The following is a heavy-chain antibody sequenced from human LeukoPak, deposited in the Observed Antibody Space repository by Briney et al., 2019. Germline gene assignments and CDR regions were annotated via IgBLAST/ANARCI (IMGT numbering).Heavy chain of an antibody. CDR3: ASSTTYYYDSSGSDLDY. Sequence: PSETLSLTCTVSGGSISSYYWSWIRQPPGKGLEWIGYIYYSGSTNYNPSLKSRVTISVDTSKNQFSLKLSSVTAADTAVYYCASSTTYYYDSSGSDLDYWGQGTLVTVSS. V-gene: IGHV4-59*08. CDR2: IYYSGST. D-gene: IGHD3-22*01. CDR1: GGSISSYY. J-gene: IGHJ4*02.